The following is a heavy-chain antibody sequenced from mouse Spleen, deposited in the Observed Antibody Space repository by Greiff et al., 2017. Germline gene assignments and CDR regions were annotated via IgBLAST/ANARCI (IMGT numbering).Heavy chain of an antibody. V-gene: IGHV1-69*01. CDR1: GYTFTSYW. CDR3: ARSDSNFYYYAMDY. CDR2: IDPSDSYT. Sequence: QVQLKQPGAELVMPGASVKLSCKASGYTFTSYWMHWVKQRPGQGLEWIGEIDPSDSYTNYNQKFKGKATLTVDKSSSTAYMQLSSLTSEDSAVYYCARSDSNFYYYAMDYWGQGTSVTVSS. J-gene: IGHJ4*01. D-gene: IGHD2-5*01.